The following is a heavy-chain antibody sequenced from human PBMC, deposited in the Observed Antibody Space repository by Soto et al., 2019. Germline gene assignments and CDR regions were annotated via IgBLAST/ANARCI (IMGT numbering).Heavy chain of an antibody. CDR2: TIPILRIA. CDR1: GGTFRSYT. J-gene: IGHJ6*03. Sequence: GSPVKRSSKVSGGTFRSYTIRWGGQAPGHGVGWMGRTIPILRIANYAQKFQGRVTITADKSTSTAYMELSSLRSEDTAVYYCARSTQGTGGPNYDFWSGYLPPPMDVWGKGTTVTVSS. D-gene: IGHD3-3*01. CDR3: ARSTQGTGGPNYDFWSGYLPPPMDV. V-gene: IGHV1-69*02.